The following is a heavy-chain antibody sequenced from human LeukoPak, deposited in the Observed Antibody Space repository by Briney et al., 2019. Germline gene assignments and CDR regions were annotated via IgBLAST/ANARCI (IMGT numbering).Heavy chain of an antibody. CDR1: GFTFSSYS. D-gene: IGHD3-10*01. CDR3: ARVSGTFGELY. J-gene: IGHJ4*02. V-gene: IGHV3-21*01. Sequence: GSLGLSCAASGFTFSSYSMNWVRQAPGKGLEWVSSISTSSSYIYYADSVKGRFTISRDNAKNSLYLQMNSLRAEDTAVYYCARVSGTFGELYWGQGTLVTVSS. CDR2: ISTSSSYI.